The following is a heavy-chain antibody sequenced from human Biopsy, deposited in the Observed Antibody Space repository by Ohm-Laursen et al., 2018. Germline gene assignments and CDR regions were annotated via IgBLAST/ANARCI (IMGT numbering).Heavy chain of an antibody. V-gene: IGHV4-31*01. D-gene: IGHD3-9*01. Sequence: SQTLSLTCSVSGASVKTSDYFWAWIRRRPGKGLEWIGYFSYNERTHYNPSLTSQLAISFDTSNNRISLQLRSVSVADTVVYYCVREPKTGTAEAWYFNLWGRGSPVTVPS. CDR3: VREPKTGTAEAWYFNL. CDR1: GASVKTSDYF. J-gene: IGHJ2*01. CDR2: FSYNERT.